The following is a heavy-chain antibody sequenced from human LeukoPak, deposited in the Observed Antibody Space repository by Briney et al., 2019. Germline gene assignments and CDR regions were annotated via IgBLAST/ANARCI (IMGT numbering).Heavy chain of an antibody. J-gene: IGHJ4*02. CDR3: ARVGVGTVTTWDY. Sequence: PGGPLTLPCEASGFTFSGYAMRWVRQAPGRGLEWVSSINAFGARTYYAAYVKGRFTISRDNSKNSLYLQMNSLRAEDTAVYYCARVGVGTVTTWDYWGQGTLVTVSS. CDR2: INAFGART. V-gene: IGHV3-23*01. CDR1: GFTFSGYA. D-gene: IGHD4-17*01.